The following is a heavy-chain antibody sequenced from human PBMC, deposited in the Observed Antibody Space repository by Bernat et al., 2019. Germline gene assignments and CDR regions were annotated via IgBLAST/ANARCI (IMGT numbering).Heavy chain of an antibody. CDR2: INHSGST. CDR1: GGSFSGYY. CDR3: ARGVSRYYDFWSGYSQNWFDP. Sequence: QVQLQQWGAGLLKPSETLSLTCAVYGGSFSGYYWSWIRQPPGKGLEWIGEINHSGSTNYNPSLESRVTISVDTSKNQFSLKLSSVTAADTAVYYCARGVSRYYDFWSGYSQNWFDPWGQGTLVTVSS. V-gene: IGHV4-34*01. J-gene: IGHJ5*02. D-gene: IGHD3-3*01.